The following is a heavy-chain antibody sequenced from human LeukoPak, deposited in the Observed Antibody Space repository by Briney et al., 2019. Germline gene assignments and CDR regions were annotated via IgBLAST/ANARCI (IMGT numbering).Heavy chain of an antibody. D-gene: IGHD6-6*01. Sequence: GGSLRLSCIASGFTFGDYAMSWVRQAPGKGLEWVGFIRSKAYGGTTEYAASVKGRFTISRDDSKSIAYLQMDSLKTEDTAVYYCTPGYSSSSGFDYWGQGTLVTVSS. CDR1: GFTFGDYA. J-gene: IGHJ4*02. CDR3: TPGYSSSSGFDY. V-gene: IGHV3-49*04. CDR2: IRSKAYGGTT.